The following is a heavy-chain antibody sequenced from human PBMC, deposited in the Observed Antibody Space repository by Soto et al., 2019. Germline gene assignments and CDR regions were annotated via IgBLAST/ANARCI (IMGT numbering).Heavy chain of an antibody. CDR1: GGSISSYY. V-gene: IGHV4-59*01. D-gene: IGHD3-22*01. Sequence: SETLSLTCTVSGGSISSYYWSWIRQRPGKGLEWIGYIYYSASTNYNPSLKSRVTISVYTSKNQFSLKLSSVTAADTAVYYCARVIYYDSRLDPWGQGTLVTVSS. J-gene: IGHJ5*02. CDR2: IYYSAST. CDR3: ARVIYYDSRLDP.